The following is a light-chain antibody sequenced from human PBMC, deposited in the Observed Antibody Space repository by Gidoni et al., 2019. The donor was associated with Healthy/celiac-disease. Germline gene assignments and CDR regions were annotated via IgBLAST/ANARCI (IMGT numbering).Light chain of an antibody. CDR3: QQSYSTPLT. CDR1: QIISSY. Sequence: DIQMTQSPSSLSASVGDRVTITCRASQIISSYLNWYQQKPGKAPKLLSYAASSLQSGVPSRFSGSGSGTDFTLTISSLQPEDFATYYCQQSYSTPLTFXQXTKVEIK. J-gene: IGKJ1*01. CDR2: AAS. V-gene: IGKV1-39*01.